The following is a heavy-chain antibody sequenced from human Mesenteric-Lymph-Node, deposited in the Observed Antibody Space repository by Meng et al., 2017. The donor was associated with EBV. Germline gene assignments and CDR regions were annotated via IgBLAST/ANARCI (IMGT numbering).Heavy chain of an antibody. D-gene: IGHD3-10*01. CDR3: ASLMVRGVIPDAFDI. CDR1: GGSISSSSW. Sequence: QVRLLETCPGLGKPSGTPSPTCAVSGGSISSSSWCSWVRQPPGKGLEWIGEIYHSGSTNYNPSLKSRVTISVDKSKNQFSLKLSSVTAADTAVYYCASLMVRGVIPDAFDIWGQGTMVTVSS. CDR2: IYHSGST. V-gene: IGHV4-4*02. J-gene: IGHJ3*02.